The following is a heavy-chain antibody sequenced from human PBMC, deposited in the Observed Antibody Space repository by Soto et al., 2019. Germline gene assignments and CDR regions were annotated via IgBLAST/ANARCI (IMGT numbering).Heavy chain of an antibody. V-gene: IGHV4-34*01. CDR3: ARGGPSSSQTPYYYYYGTDV. J-gene: IGHJ6*02. D-gene: IGHD6-13*01. CDR2: INHSGST. Sequence: PSETLSLTCAGYGGSFSGYYWSWIRQPPGKGLEWIGEINHSGSTNYNPSLKSRVTISVDTSKNQFSLKLSSVTAADTAVYYCARGGPSSSQTPYYYYYGTDVRGQGTTVTGSS. CDR1: GGSFSGYY.